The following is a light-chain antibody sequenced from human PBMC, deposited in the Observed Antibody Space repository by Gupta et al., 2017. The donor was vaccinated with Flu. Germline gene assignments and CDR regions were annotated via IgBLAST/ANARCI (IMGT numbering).Light chain of an antibody. CDR1: SSDVGGYNS. J-gene: IGLJ3*02. Sequence: QSALTQPASVSGSPGQSITISCTGTSSDVGGYNSVSWYQQHPGKVPKLIIYEVTNRPSGISPRFSGSKSANTASLTISGLQAEDEADYYCCSHTSSSTRLFGGGTKLTVL. CDR2: EVT. V-gene: IGLV2-14*01. CDR3: CSHTSSSTRL.